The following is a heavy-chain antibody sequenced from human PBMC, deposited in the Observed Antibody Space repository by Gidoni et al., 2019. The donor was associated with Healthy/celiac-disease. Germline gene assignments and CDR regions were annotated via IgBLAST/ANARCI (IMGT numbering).Heavy chain of an antibody. J-gene: IGHJ4*02. V-gene: IGHV4-34*01. CDR2: INHSGST. Sequence: QVQLQQWGAGLLKPSETLSITCAVYGGSFSGYYWSWIRQPPGKVLEWMGEINHSGSTNYNPSLKSRVTISVDTSKNQFSLKLSSGTAADTAVYYCARGQRVVEWLPPSPFDYWGQGTLVTVSS. CDR1: GGSFSGYY. D-gene: IGHD3-3*01. CDR3: ARGQRVVEWLPPSPFDY.